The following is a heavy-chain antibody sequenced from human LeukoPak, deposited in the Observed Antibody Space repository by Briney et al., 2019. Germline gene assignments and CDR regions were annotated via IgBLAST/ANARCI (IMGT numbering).Heavy chain of an antibody. V-gene: IGHV4-38-2*02. Sequence: SETLSLTCSVSSYSLSGGYYWGWIRQPPGKGLEWIGSIYHSGISYYNPSLRGRVTISADMSKNQFSLKLSSVTAADTAVYYCAKGRSYGTDYDAFDIWGQGTMVTVSS. D-gene: IGHD3-16*01. CDR1: SYSLSGGYY. CDR2: IYHSGIS. J-gene: IGHJ3*02. CDR3: AKGRSYGTDYDAFDI.